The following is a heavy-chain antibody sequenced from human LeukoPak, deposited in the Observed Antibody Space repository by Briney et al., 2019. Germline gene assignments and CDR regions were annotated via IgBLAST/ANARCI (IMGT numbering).Heavy chain of an antibody. CDR3: ARDWEGLGEYWYFDL. D-gene: IGHD1-26*01. CDR1: GFTFSTYG. CDR2: IWYDGSNK. J-gene: IGHJ2*01. Sequence: GGSLRLSCAASGFTFSTYGMHWVRQAPGKGLEWVAVIWYDGSNKYYADSVKGRFTISRDNSKNTLYLQMDSLRAEDTAVYYCARDWEGLGEYWYFDLWGRGTLVTVSS. V-gene: IGHV3-33*01.